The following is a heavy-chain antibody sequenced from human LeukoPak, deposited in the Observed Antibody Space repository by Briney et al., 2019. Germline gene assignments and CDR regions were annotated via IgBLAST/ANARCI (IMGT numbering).Heavy chain of an antibody. J-gene: IGHJ6*03. CDR1: GGTFSSYA. CDR2: IIPIFGTA. D-gene: IGHD2-2*01. CDR3: GRAGPVTKDHFMDV. Sequence: SVKVSCKASGGTFSSYAISWVRQAPGQGLEWMGGIIPIFGTANYAQKFQGRVTITADESTSTAYMELSSLRSEDTAVYYCGRAGPVTKDHFMDVWGKGTTVTVSS. V-gene: IGHV1-69*13.